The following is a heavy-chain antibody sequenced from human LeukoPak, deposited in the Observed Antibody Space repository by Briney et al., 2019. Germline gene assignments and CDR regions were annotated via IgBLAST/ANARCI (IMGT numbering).Heavy chain of an antibody. CDR3: ARAAAYCGGDCYSLYYYYYYGMDV. CDR2: INNRGHI. D-gene: IGHD2-21*02. J-gene: IGHJ6*02. CDR1: GGSFSGYY. Sequence: PSETLSLTCGVSGGSFSGYYWSWIRQSPGKGLEWVGEINNRGHINYNPSLKSRLTLSVDTSKNQFSLKLSSVTAADTAVYYCARAAAYCGGDCYSLYYYYYYGMDVWGQGTTVTVSS. V-gene: IGHV4-34*01.